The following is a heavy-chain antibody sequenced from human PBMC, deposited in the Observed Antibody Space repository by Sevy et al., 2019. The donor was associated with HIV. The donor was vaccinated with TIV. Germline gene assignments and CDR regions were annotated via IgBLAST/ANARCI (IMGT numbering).Heavy chain of an antibody. D-gene: IGHD1-26*01. J-gene: IGHJ4*02. CDR2: IYWDDDK. Sequence: SGPTLVNPTQTLTLTCTFSGFSLTSAGVGVAWIRQPPGKALEWLALIYWDDDKRYSPSLKNRLTITKDTSKNQVFLTMTNMDPVDTATYYCAHTTTGTYWEFELGWGQGTLVTVSS. CDR3: AHTTTGTYWEFELG. CDR1: GFSLTSAGVG. V-gene: IGHV2-5*02.